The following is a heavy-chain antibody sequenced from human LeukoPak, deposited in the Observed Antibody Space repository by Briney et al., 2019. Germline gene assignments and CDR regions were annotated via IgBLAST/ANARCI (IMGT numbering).Heavy chain of an antibody. CDR1: GGSISSYY. CDR3: ARDRKGFDP. Sequence: SETLSLTCTVSGGSISSYYWSWIRQPPGKELEWIGYIYYSGSTNYNPSLKSRVTISVDTSKNQFSLKLSSVTAADTAVYYCARDRKGFDPWGQGTLVTVSS. J-gene: IGHJ5*02. V-gene: IGHV4-59*01. CDR2: IYYSGST.